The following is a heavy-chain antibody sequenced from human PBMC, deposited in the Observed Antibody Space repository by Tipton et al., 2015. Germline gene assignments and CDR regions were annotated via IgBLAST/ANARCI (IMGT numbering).Heavy chain of an antibody. CDR2: IYYSGST. V-gene: IGHV4-31*03. D-gene: IGHD6-19*01. Sequence: TLSLTCTVSGGSISSGGYYWSYIRQHPGKGLEWIGYIYYSGSTYYKPSLKSRVTISVDTSKNQFSLKLSSVTAADTAVYYCARVRSSGWYGYYYHYYRMDVWGQGTTVTVSS. CDR3: ARVRSSGWYGYYYHYYRMDV. J-gene: IGHJ6*02. CDR1: GGSISSGGYY.